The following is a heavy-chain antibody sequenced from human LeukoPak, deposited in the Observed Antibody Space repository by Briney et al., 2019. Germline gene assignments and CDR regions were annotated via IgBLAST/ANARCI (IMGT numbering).Heavy chain of an antibody. CDR1: GFAFGVHA. D-gene: IGHD3-16*01. V-gene: IGHV3-23*01. J-gene: IGHJ5*02. CDR3: AKDWTPHNRVYDCLDA. CDR2: IGSGADL. Sequence: PGGSLRLSCVGSGFAFGVHAMGWVRQAPGKGPEWVATIGSGADLFYAEAVKGRFTISRDDPRNTVWLQMNSLRAEDTALYYCAKDWTPHNRVYDCLDAWGQGTQVTVSS.